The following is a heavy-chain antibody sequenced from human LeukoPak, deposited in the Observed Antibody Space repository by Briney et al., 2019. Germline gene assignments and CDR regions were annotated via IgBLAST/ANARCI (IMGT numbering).Heavy chain of an antibody. CDR3: ARSLRFWSGYYDY. CDR2: INHSGST. CDR1: GGSFSGYY. V-gene: IGHV4-34*01. Sequence: PSETLSLTCGVYGGSFSGYYWSWIRQPPGKGLEWIGAINHSGSTNYNPSLKSRVTISVDTSKNQFSLKLSSVTAADTAVYYCARSLRFWSGYYDYWGQGTLVTVSS. J-gene: IGHJ4*02. D-gene: IGHD3-3*01.